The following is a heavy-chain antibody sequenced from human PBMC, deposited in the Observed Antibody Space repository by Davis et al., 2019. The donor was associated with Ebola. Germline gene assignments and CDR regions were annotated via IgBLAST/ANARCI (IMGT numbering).Heavy chain of an antibody. Sequence: GESLKISCAASGFTFSSNSMNWVRQAPGKGLEWVSFISSSSNYIYYADSVKGRLTIYRDNSKNTLYLQMNSLRAEDTAVYYCASSWGRYYFDYWGQGTLVTVSS. D-gene: IGHD3-16*01. CDR3: ASSWGRYYFDY. J-gene: IGHJ4*02. V-gene: IGHV3-21*01. CDR2: ISSSSNYI. CDR1: GFTFSSNS.